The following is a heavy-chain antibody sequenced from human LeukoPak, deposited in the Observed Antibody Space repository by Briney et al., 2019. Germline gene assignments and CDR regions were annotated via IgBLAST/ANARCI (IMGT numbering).Heavy chain of an antibody. J-gene: IGHJ1*01. CDR1: GYTFTGYY. CDR3: ARGVISGSGWYFSPYFQH. Sequence: GASVKVSCKASGYTFTGYYMHWVRQAPGQGLEWMGWINPNSGGTNYAQKFQGRVTMTRDTSISTAYMELSRLRSDDTAVYYCARGVISGSGWYFSPYFQHWGQGTLVTVSS. V-gene: IGHV1-2*02. CDR2: INPNSGGT. D-gene: IGHD6-19*01.